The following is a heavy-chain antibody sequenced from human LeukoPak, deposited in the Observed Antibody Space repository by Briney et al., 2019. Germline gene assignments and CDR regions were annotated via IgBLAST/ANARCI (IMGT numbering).Heavy chain of an antibody. Sequence: ASVKVSCKASEYTFSAYCMHWVRQAPGQGLEWMGWINPKSGGTNYAQQFQDRVTMTRDTSISSTYMELSRLKSDDTAVYYCVRDLGISGWYAPPLGYFDSWGQGTLVTVSS. CDR1: EYTFSAYC. CDR2: INPKSGGT. J-gene: IGHJ4*02. D-gene: IGHD6-19*01. CDR3: VRDLGISGWYAPPLGYFDS. V-gene: IGHV1-2*02.